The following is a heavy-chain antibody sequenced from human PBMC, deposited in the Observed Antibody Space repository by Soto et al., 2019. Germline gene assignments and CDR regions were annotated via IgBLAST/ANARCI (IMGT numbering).Heavy chain of an antibody. Sequence: PGGSLRLSCAASGFTFSTYGIHWVRQAPGKGMKWVAVISYDGSNEYYADSVKGRFTISRDNSKNTLFLQMNSLRPEDTAVYYCAKQISPWCSSNRCYGVYYYYAMDVWGQGTTVTVSS. V-gene: IGHV3-30*18. D-gene: IGHD2-2*01. CDR1: GFTFSTYG. CDR2: ISYDGSNE. CDR3: AKQISPWCSSNRCYGVYYYYAMDV. J-gene: IGHJ6*02.